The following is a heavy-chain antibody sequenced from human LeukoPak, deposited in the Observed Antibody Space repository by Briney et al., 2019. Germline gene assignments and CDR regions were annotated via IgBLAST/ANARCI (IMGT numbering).Heavy chain of an antibody. D-gene: IGHD3-10*01. Sequence: GGSLRLSCAASGFAVTNYYINWVRQAPGKGLEWVSVMYSGGTTDFADSVKGRFLISRDNSKNTLYLRMNSLRAEDTAVYYCATGLGETGHYQFYHGMDVWGLGTTVIVSS. J-gene: IGHJ6*02. CDR1: GFAVTNYY. CDR2: MYSGGTT. V-gene: IGHV3-53*01. CDR3: ATGLGETGHYQFYHGMDV.